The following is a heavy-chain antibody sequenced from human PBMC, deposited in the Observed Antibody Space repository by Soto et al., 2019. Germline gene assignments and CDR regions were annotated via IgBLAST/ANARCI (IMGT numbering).Heavy chain of an antibody. CDR3: TRDPVTAMDRGY. Sequence: PGGSLRLSCTASGFTFGDYAMSWVRQAPGKGLEWVGFIRSKAYGGTTEYAASVKGRFTISRDDSKSIAYLQMNSLKTEDTAVYYCTRDPVTAMDRGYWGQGTLVTVSS. V-gene: IGHV3-49*04. CDR1: GFTFGDYA. D-gene: IGHD5-18*01. CDR2: IRSKAYGGTT. J-gene: IGHJ4*02.